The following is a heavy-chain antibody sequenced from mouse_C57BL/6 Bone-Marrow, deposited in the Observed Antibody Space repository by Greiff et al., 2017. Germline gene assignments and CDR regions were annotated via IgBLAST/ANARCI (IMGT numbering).Heavy chain of an antibody. D-gene: IGHD2-4*01. J-gene: IGHJ4*01. CDR3: ERIYYDLVGNYYAMGY. Sequence: EVQLQQSGPVLVKPGASVKLSCKASGYTFTDYYLNWVKQSHGKSLEWFGVINPYNGGTSYNQKFKGKVTLTVDKSSSTAYLELNSLTSEDSAVYYCERIYYDLVGNYYAMGYWGQEASVTVSS. CDR2: INPYNGGT. CDR1: GYTFTDYY. V-gene: IGHV1-19*01.